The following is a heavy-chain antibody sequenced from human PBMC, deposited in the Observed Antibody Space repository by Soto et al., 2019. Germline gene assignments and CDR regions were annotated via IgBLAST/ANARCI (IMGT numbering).Heavy chain of an antibody. CDR1: GGIFSSFT. D-gene: IGHD3-10*01. V-gene: IGHV1-69*06. J-gene: IGHJ6*02. CDR3: ATHGATTMARGAMKHYYYVMDV. Sequence: QVQLVQSGAEAGKPGSSVKVSCRASGGIFSSFTISWVRQAPGQGLEWLGGIIPLFDTPTYGQNFQGRVTMTADKSTNTVYMELSRLRSEDTAVYYCATHGATTMARGAMKHYYYVMDVWGQGTTVTVSS. CDR2: IIPLFDTP.